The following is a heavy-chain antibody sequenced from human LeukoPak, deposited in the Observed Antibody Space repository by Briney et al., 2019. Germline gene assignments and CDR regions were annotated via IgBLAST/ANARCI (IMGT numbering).Heavy chain of an antibody. Sequence: GESLRLSCAASGFTFSSYSMNWVRQAPGKGLEWVSSISSSSSYIYYADSVKGRFTISTDNAKNSLYLQMNSLRAEDTAVYYCASSLRETAFDIWGQGTMVTVSS. J-gene: IGHJ3*02. CDR3: ASSLRETAFDI. CDR2: ISSSSSYI. D-gene: IGHD1-26*01. CDR1: GFTFSSYS. V-gene: IGHV3-21*01.